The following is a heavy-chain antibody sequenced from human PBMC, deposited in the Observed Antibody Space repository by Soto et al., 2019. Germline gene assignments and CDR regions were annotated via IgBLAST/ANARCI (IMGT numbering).Heavy chain of an antibody. CDR1: GGSIGSTNYY. V-gene: IGHV4-39*02. J-gene: IGHJ4*02. CDR2: IYYRGNT. CDR3: AREGGGYCSGGSCQVDY. D-gene: IGHD2-15*01. Sequence: SETLAISSTVYGGSIGSTNYYWVGIRQPPGKGLEWSGSIYYRGNTYYNPSLKSRVTISVDTSKNQFSLKLRSVTAADTAVYYCAREGGGYCSGGSCQVDYWGQG.